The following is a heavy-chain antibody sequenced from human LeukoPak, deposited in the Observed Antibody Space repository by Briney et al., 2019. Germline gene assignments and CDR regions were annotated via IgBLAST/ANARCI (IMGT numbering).Heavy chain of an antibody. CDR1: GESFSGYF. CDR2: IDHSGYT. CDR3: ARIWPDL. Sequence: SETLSLTCAVYGESFSGYFWSWIRQPPGKGLEWIGEIDHSGYTNYNPSLKSRVTISVDTSKKQFSLKLNSVTAADTAVYYCARIWPDLWGRGTLVTVSS. J-gene: IGHJ2*01. D-gene: IGHD3-10*01. V-gene: IGHV4-34*01.